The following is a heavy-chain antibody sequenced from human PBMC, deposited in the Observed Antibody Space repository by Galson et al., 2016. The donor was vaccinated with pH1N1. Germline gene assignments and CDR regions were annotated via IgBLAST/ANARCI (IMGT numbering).Heavy chain of an antibody. Sequence: SVKVSCKASGGTFSSYAIGWVRQAPGQGLEWMGGIIPLFRTTNYAQRFHGRVTITADESTSTAYMEMSSLRSEDTAVYYCARIVWSDYYNGMDVWGQGTTVTVSS. CDR2: IIPLFRTT. CDR3: ARIVWSDYYNGMDV. V-gene: IGHV1-69*13. J-gene: IGHJ6*02. CDR1: GGTFSSYA. D-gene: IGHD2-21*01.